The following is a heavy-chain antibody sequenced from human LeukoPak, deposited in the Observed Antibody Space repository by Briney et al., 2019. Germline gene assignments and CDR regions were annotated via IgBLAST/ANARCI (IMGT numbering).Heavy chain of an antibody. CDR2: ISSSSFKI. D-gene: IGHD6-13*01. CDR1: EFTFVRYA. J-gene: IGHJ6*03. V-gene: IGHV3-48*04. CDR3: VRDPSYGSSWYYYMDV. Sequence: GGSLRLSCAASEFTFVRYAMNWVRQAPGKGLEWVSYISSSSFKIGYADSVKGRFTISRDNSKNSLYQQMDSLRVEDTAVYYCVRDPSYGSSWYYYMDVWGKGTTATVSS.